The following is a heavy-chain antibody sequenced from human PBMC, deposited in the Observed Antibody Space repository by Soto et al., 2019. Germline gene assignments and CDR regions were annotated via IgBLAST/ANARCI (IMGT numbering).Heavy chain of an antibody. J-gene: IGHJ6*02. CDR2: ISYDGSNK. D-gene: IGHD6-19*01. V-gene: IGHV3-30*03. CDR3: ARVRQWLGDYYYGMDV. Sequence: GGSLRLSCAASGFTFSSYGMHWVRQAPGKGLEWVAVISYDGSNKYYADSVKGRFTISRDNAKNTLYLQMNSLRAEDTAVYYCARVRQWLGDYYYGMDVWGQGTTVTVSS. CDR1: GFTFSSYG.